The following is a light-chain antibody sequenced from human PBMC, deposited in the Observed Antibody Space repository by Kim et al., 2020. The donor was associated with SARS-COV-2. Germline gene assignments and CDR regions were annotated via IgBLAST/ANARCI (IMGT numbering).Light chain of an antibody. Sequence: DIQMTQSPSSVSAYVGDRVTITCRASQRISNWLAWYQQKPGNAPKLLIFAASSLQSGVPSRFSGSGSGTDFTLTINSLQPKDSATYYCQQASSFPRAFGPGTKVDIK. V-gene: IGKV1-12*01. CDR2: AAS. CDR3: QQASSFPRA. J-gene: IGKJ1*01. CDR1: QRISNW.